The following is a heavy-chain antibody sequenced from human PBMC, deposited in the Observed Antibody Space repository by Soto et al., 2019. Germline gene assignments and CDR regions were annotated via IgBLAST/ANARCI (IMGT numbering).Heavy chain of an antibody. CDR2: ISWNSGSI. J-gene: IGHJ4*02. V-gene: IGHV3-9*01. CDR3: AKEMGRYFDWLFVFDD. CDR1: GFTFDDYA. D-gene: IGHD3-9*01. Sequence: PGGSLRLSCAASGFTFDDYAMHWVRQAPGKGLEWVSGISWNSGSIGYADSVKGRFTISRDNAKNSLYLQMNSLRAEDTALYYCAKEMGRYFDWLFVFDDWGQGTLVTVSS.